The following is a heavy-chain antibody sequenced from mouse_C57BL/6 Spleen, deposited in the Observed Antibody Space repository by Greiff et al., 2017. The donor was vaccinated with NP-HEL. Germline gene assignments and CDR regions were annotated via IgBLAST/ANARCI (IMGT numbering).Heavy chain of an antibody. V-gene: IGHV1-54*01. CDR3: ARGGITAVVARGAMDY. CDR1: GYAFTNYL. J-gene: IGHJ4*01. CDR2: INPGSGGT. D-gene: IGHD1-1*01. Sequence: VQLQQSGAELVRPGTSVKVSCKASGYAFTNYLIEWVKQRPGQGLEWIGVINPGSGGTNYNEKFKGKATLTADKSSSTAYMQLSSLTSEDSAVYFCARGGITAVVARGAMDYWGQGTSVTVSS.